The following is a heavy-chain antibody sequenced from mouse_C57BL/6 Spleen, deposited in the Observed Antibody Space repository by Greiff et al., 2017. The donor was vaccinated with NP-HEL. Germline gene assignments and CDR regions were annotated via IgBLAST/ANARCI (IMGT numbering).Heavy chain of an antibody. CDR1: GFTFSDYG. D-gene: IGHD1-1*01. CDR2: ISSGSSTI. V-gene: IGHV5-17*01. CDR3: ARTPEGSSHYWYFDV. Sequence: VQLKESGGGLVKPGGSLKLSCAASGFTFSDYGMHWVRQAPEKGLEWVAYISSGSSTIYYADTVKGRFTISRDNAKNTLFLQMTSLRSEDTAMYYCARTPEGSSHYWYFDVWGTGTTVTVSS. J-gene: IGHJ1*03.